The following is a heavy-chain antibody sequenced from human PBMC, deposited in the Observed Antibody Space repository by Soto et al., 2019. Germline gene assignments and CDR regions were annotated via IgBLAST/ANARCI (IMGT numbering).Heavy chain of an antibody. V-gene: IGHV1-46*01. CDR3: ARDRDTAMVQYYFDY. CDR1: GYTFTSYY. J-gene: IGHJ4*02. CDR2: INPSGGST. Sequence: QVKLVQSGAEVKKPGASVKVSCKASGYTFTSYYMHWVRQAPGQGLEWMGIINPSGGSTSYAQKFQGRVTMTRDTSTSTVYMELSSLRSEDTAVYYCARDRDTAMVQYYFDYWGQGTLVTVSS. D-gene: IGHD5-18*01.